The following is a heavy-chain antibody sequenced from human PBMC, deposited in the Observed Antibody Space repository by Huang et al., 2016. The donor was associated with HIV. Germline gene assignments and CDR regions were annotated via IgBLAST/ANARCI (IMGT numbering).Heavy chain of an antibody. Sequence: QVQLVQSGAEVKTPGSSVKVSCKASGGTFSQYAISWGRQAPGQGLEWMGGIIPMFGTPNYARKFQGRVTITADGSTSTTYVEVSRLRSEDTALYYCARGQLGSYGDYDVLYWGQGTLVTVSS. CDR1: GGTFSQYA. J-gene: IGHJ4*02. CDR3: ARGQLGSYGDYDVLY. V-gene: IGHV1-69*13. D-gene: IGHD4-17*01. CDR2: IIPMFGTP.